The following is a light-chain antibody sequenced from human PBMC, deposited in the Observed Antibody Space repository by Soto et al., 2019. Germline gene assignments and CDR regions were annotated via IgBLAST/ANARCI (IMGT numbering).Light chain of an antibody. CDR1: QSVSSS. CDR2: GAS. V-gene: IGKV3-15*01. Sequence: EIVLTQSPATLSVSLGERATLSCRASQSVSSSLAWYQHKPGQSPRLLIYGASTRATNIAARFSGSGSGTEFTLTISSLQSEDFAVYYCQQYRNWPLTFGGGTKVDIK. CDR3: QQYRNWPLT. J-gene: IGKJ4*01.